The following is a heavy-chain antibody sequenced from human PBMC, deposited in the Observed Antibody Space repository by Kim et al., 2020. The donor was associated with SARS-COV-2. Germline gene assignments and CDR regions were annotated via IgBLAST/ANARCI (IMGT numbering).Heavy chain of an antibody. Sequence: SVKVSCKASGGTFSSYAISWVRQAPGQGLEWMGGIIPIFGTANYAQKFQGRVTITADESTSTAYMELSSLRSEDTAVYYCARGRPYEAATLVLFDYWGQGTLVTVSS. D-gene: IGHD2-15*01. V-gene: IGHV1-69*13. CDR2: IIPIFGTA. CDR3: ARGRPYEAATLVLFDY. J-gene: IGHJ4*02. CDR1: GGTFSSYA.